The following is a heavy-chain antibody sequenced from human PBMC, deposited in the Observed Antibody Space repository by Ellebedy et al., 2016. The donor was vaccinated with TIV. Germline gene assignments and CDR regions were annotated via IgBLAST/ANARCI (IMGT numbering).Heavy chain of an antibody. CDR1: GGSISGSSYY. CDR2: IYYTGST. D-gene: IGHD5-24*01. J-gene: IGHJ4*02. CDR3: ARGRWLQPDFDY. Sequence: MPSETLSLTCTVSGGSISGSSYYWGWIRQHPGKGLEWIGYIYYTGSTYYNPSLKSRLIISLDMSKNQFSLKLTSVTAADTAVYYCARGRWLQPDFDYWGQGTPVTVSS. V-gene: IGHV4-31*03.